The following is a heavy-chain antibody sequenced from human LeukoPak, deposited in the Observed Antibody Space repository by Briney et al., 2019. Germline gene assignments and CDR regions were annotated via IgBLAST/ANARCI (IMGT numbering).Heavy chain of an antibody. V-gene: IGHV4-4*09. CDR1: GGSISSYY. D-gene: IGHD2-2*01. J-gene: IGHJ5*02. CDR2: IYTSGST. Sequence: PSETLSLTCTVSGGSISSYYWSWIRQPPGKGLEWIGNIYTSGSTNYNPSLKSRVTISVDTSKNQFSLKLSSVTAADTAVYYCARQRYCSSTSCFGGWFDPWGQGTLVTVSS. CDR3: ARQRYCSSTSCFGGWFDP.